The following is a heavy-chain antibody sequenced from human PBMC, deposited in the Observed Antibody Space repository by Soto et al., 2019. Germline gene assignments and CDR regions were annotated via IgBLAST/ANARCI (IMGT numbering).Heavy chain of an antibody. J-gene: IGHJ6*02. CDR3: VRESLTVTQRVGFYYGMDV. Sequence: LRLSCAASGFTFNDCNMNWVRQAPGKGLEWVAYIRSTSTSIHYADSVRGRFTISRDSAKNSLYLQMNSLRDEDTAVYYCVRESLTVTQRVGFYYGMDVWGQGTTVTVSS. V-gene: IGHV3-48*02. D-gene: IGHD4-4*01. CDR1: GFTFNDCN. CDR2: IRSTSTSI.